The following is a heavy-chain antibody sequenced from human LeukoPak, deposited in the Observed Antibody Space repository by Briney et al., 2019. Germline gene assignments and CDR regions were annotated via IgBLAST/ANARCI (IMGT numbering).Heavy chain of an antibody. CDR1: GGSISSRSYY. D-gene: IGHD3-10*02. CDR2: IFYSGST. V-gene: IGHV4-39*01. J-gene: IGHJ5*02. Sequence: PSETLSLTCTVSGGSISSRSYYWGWLRQPPGKGLEWIASIFYSGSTYHNPSLKSRVTISVDTSKSQFSLKLSSVTAADTAVYFCARHPLKAYVSDWFVPWGQGTLVTVSS. CDR3: ARHPLKAYVSDWFVP.